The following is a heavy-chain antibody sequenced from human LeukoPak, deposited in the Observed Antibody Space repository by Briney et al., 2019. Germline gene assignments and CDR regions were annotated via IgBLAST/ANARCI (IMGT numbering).Heavy chain of an antibody. CDR1: GFIFSSYS. CDR2: ISSSSSYI. D-gene: IGHD3-22*01. V-gene: IGHV3-21*01. Sequence: GGSLRLSCAASGFIFSSYSINWVRQAPGKGLEWVSSISSSSSYIYYADSVKGRFTISRDNAKNSLYLQMNSLRAEDTAVYYCAREYYYDSRAPGVFDIWGQGTMVTVSS. J-gene: IGHJ3*02. CDR3: AREYYYDSRAPGVFDI.